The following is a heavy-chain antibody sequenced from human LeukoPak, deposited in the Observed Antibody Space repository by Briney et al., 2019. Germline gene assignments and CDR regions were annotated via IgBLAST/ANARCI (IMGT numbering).Heavy chain of an antibody. V-gene: IGHV3-9*01. CDR3: ARVPGLGYCSSTSCYGGAFDI. D-gene: IGHD2-2*01. J-gene: IGHJ3*02. CDR1: GFTFGDYA. Sequence: GGSLRLSCAASGFTFGDYAMHWVRQAPGKGLEWVSGISWNSDSIGYADSVKGRFTISRDNAKNSLYLQMNSLRAEDTAVYYCARVPGLGYCSSTSCYGGAFDIWGQGTMVTVSS. CDR2: ISWNSDSI.